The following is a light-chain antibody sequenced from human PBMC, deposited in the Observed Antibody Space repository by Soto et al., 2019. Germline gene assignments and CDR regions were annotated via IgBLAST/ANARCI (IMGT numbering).Light chain of an antibody. CDR2: GAS. CDR1: QDISNS. Sequence: DIQMTQSPSSLSASVGDRVTITCRASQDISNSLNWYQQKPGKPPKVLIYGASTLQGGVPSRFSGGGSGTEFTLTISSLQPEDFATYYCQQSYSTPHTFGPGTKVDIK. J-gene: IGKJ3*01. CDR3: QQSYSTPHT. V-gene: IGKV1-39*01.